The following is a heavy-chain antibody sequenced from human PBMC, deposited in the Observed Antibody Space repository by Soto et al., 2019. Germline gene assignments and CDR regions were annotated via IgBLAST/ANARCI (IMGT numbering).Heavy chain of an antibody. D-gene: IGHD6-19*01. V-gene: IGHV1-46*01. CDR3: AKDRPAVAGPDPEYFQH. CDR1: GYTFTSYY. J-gene: IGHJ1*01. CDR2: INPSGGST. Sequence: ASVKVSCKASGYTFTSYYMHWVRQAPGQGLEWMGIINPSGGSTSYAQKFQGRVTMTRDNSKNTLYLQMNSLRAEDTAVYYCAKDRPAVAGPDPEYFQHWGQGTLVTVSS.